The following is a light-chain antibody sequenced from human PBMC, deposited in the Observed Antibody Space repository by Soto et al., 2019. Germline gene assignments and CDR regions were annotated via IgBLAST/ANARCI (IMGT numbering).Light chain of an antibody. CDR1: SSDVGGYNY. Sequence: QSVLTQPASVSGSPGQSITISCTGTSSDVGGYNYVSWYQQHPGKAPKLMIYDVSNRPSGVSNRFSGSKSGNTASLTISGLQAEDQADYYCSSYTSSSTPYVFGTGNKVTV. J-gene: IGLJ1*01. CDR3: SSYTSSSTPYV. CDR2: DVS. V-gene: IGLV2-14*01.